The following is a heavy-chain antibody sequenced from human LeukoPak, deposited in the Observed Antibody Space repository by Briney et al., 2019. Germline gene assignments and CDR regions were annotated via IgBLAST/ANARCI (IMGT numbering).Heavy chain of an antibody. CDR1: GFTFRSYG. CDR3: ARTYYYLRYFDY. Sequence: GGSLRLSCAASGFTFRSYGMHWVRQAPGKGLEWVAFIRYDGSNKYYADSVKGRFTISRDNSKNTLYLQMNSLRAEDTAVYYCARTYYYLRYFDYWGQGTLVTVSS. V-gene: IGHV3-30*02. D-gene: IGHD3-10*01. CDR2: IRYDGSNK. J-gene: IGHJ4*02.